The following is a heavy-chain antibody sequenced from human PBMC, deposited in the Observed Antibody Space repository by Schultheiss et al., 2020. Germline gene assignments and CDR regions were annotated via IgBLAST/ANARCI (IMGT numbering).Heavy chain of an antibody. J-gene: IGHJ6*02. CDR3: ARDRYKYSVGGMDV. CDR2: IWYDGSNE. Sequence: GESLKISCAASGFTFSSYGMHWVRQAPGKGLEWVAIIWYDGSNEYYEDSVKGRFTISRDNSKNTLYLQMNSLRVEDTAVYYCARDRYKYSVGGMDVWGQGTMVTVSS. CDR1: GFTFSSYG. V-gene: IGHV3-33*01. D-gene: IGHD3-16*02.